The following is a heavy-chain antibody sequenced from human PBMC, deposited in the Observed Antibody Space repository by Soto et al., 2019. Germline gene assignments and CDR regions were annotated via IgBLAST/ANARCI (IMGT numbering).Heavy chain of an antibody. D-gene: IGHD3-10*01. V-gene: IGHV3-15*07. CDR2: IKSKTDGGTT. J-gene: IGHJ6*02. CDR3: TTDSTVLLWFGALYGMDV. Sequence: GGSLRLSCAASGFTFSNAWMNWVRQAPGKGLEWVGRIKSKTDGGTTDYAAPVKGRFTISRDDSKNTLYLQMNSLKTEDTAVYYCTTDSTVLLWFGALYGMDVWGQGTTVTVSS. CDR1: GFTFSNAW.